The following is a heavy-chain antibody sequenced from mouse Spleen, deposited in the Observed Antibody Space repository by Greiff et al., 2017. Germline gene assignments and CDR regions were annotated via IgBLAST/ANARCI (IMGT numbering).Heavy chain of an antibody. CDR3: AIPSFITTVGGYFDV. D-gene: IGHD1-1*01. CDR2: IDPSDSYT. V-gene: IGHV1-50*01. CDR1: GYTFTSYW. J-gene: IGHJ1*03. Sequence: QVQLQQPGAELVKPGASVKLSCKASGYTFTSYWMQWVKQRPGQGLEWIGEIDPSDSYTNYNQKFKGKATLTVDTSSSTAYMQLSSLTSEDSAVYYCAIPSFITTVGGYFDVWGTGTTVTVSS.